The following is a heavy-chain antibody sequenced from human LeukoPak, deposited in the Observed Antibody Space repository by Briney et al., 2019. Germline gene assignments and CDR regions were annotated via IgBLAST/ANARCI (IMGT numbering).Heavy chain of an antibody. CDR1: GYTFTSYG. CDR2: ISPYTGNT. J-gene: IGHJ4*02. V-gene: IGHV1-18*04. CDR3: ARDQYDSVWGSYRSYFDY. D-gene: IGHD3-16*02. Sequence: ASVKVSCKASGYTFTSYGISWVRQAPGQGLEWMGSISPYTGNTKYAERLQDRVIMTTDTSTRTAYMELRSLRSDDTAVFYCARDQYDSVWGSYRSYFDYWGQGTPVTVSS.